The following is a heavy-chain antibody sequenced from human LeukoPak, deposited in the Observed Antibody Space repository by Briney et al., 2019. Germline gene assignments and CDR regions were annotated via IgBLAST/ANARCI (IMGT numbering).Heavy chain of an antibody. CDR3: ASDATYGSGNKYYYYYYMDV. Sequence: AGGSLRLSCAASGFTFSSYAMHWVCQAPGKGLEWVAVISYDGSNKYYADSVKGRFTISRDNSKNTLYLQMNSLRAEDTAVYYCASDATYGSGNKYYYYYYMDVWGRGTTVTVSS. CDR2: ISYDGSNK. V-gene: IGHV3-30*04. D-gene: IGHD3-10*01. CDR1: GFTFSSYA. J-gene: IGHJ6*03.